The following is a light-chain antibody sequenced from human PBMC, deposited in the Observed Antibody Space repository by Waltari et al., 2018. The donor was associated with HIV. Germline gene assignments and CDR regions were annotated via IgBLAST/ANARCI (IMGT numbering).Light chain of an antibody. V-gene: IGKV3-11*01. CDR2: DAS. J-gene: IGKJ5*01. CDR1: QNIGNY. Sequence: VLTQSPSTLSLSQGERATLSCRSSQNIGNYLAWYQQKPGQAPRLLIYDASTRASGIPARFSGRGSGTDFTLTISSLEPEDVAVYYCQQRSNWPPVTFGQGTRLEI. CDR3: QQRSNWPPVT.